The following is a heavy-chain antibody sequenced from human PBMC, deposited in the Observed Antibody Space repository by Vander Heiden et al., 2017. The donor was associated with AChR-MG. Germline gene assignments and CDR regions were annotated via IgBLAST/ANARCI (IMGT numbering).Heavy chain of an antibody. D-gene: IGHD3-22*01. V-gene: IGHV1-18*01. CDR2: ISAYNGNT. CDR1: GYTFTSYG. J-gene: IGHJ4*02. Sequence: QVQLVQSGAEVKKPGASVKVSCKASGYTFTSYGISWVRQAPGHGLEWMGWISAYNGNTSYAQKLQGRVTMTTDTSTSTAYMELRSLRSDDTAVYYGARESVPGKFRDDSSGSYWGQGTLVTVSS. CDR3: ARESVPGKFRDDSSGSY.